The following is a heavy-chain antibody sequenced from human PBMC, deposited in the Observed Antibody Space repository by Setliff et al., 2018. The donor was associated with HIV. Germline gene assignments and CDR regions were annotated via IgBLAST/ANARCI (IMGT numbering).Heavy chain of an antibody. J-gene: IGHJ3*02. CDR3: AKPTTGVGGGAAFNI. V-gene: IGHV4-39*02. CDR2: ILYGGNT. CDR1: GGSVSSRGYY. Sequence: SETLSLTCTVSGGSVSSRGYYWGWIRQPPGKGPEWIANILYGGNTYYNPSLKSRVTISVDTSKNHFSLKLNSVTAADTAVYFCAKPTTGVGGGAAFNIGAKGQWSPSPQ. D-gene: IGHD1-26*01.